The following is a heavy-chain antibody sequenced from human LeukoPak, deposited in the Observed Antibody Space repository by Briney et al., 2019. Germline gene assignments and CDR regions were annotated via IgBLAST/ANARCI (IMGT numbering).Heavy chain of an antibody. CDR2: IRYDGRNK. Sequence: PGGSLRLSCAASGFTFSSYGMHWVRQAPGKGLEWVAFIRYDGRNKYYADSVKGRFTISRDNSRSTLYLQMNSLRAEDTALYYCAKAGARSPVTGTFDCWGQGTLVTVSS. V-gene: IGHV3-30*02. CDR3: AKAGARSPVTGTFDC. J-gene: IGHJ4*02. D-gene: IGHD6-19*01. CDR1: GFTFSSYG.